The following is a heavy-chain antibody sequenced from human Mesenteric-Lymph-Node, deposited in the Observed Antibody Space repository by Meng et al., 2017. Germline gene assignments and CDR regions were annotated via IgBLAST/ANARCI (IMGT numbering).Heavy chain of an antibody. Sequence: SVKVSCKASGGTFSSYTISWVRQAPGQGLEWMGRIIPILGIANYAQKFQGRVTITADKSTSTAYMELSSLRSEDTAVYYCARGTVLGRPYYFDFWGQGTRVTIDS. D-gene: IGHD1-26*01. J-gene: IGHJ4*02. CDR3: ARGTVLGRPYYFDF. CDR2: IIPILGIA. CDR1: GGTFSSYT. V-gene: IGHV1-69*02.